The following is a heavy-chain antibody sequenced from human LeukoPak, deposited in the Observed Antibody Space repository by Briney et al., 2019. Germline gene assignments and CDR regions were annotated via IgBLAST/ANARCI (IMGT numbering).Heavy chain of an antibody. CDR1: GGTFSSYA. CDR2: IIPIFGTA. D-gene: IGHD3-22*01. CDR3: ARYDSSGSYFDY. V-gene: IGHV1-69*06. J-gene: IGHJ4*02. Sequence: SVKVSCKASGGTFSSYAISWVRPAPEQGVEWMGRIIPIFGTANYAQKFQGRVTITADKSTSTAYMELSSLRSEDTAVYYCARYDSSGSYFDYWGQGTLVTVSS.